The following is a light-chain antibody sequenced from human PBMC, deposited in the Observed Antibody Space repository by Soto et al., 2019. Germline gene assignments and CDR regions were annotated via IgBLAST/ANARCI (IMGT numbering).Light chain of an antibody. CDR3: QQYYRPPDT. CDR2: WAS. Sequence: DIVMTQSPDSLAVSLGERATINCRSSETVLNSSRNKNYLAWYQQKPGQPPKMLIYWASTRNAGVPDRFTGSGSGTAFTLTITSLQSADVAVYYCQQYYRPPDTFGQGTKVEIK. V-gene: IGKV4-1*01. J-gene: IGKJ2*01. CDR1: ETVLNSSRNKNY.